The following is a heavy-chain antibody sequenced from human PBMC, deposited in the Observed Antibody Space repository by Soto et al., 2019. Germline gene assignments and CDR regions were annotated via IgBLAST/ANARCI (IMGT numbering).Heavy chain of an antibody. Sequence: QVQLQESGPGLVKPSETLSLTCTVSGGSISSYFWSWIRQPPGKGLEWIGFIYSSGSTNYNPSLKSRVTISVDTSKNQFSRKLSSVTAADTAVYYCARHDSSGIQEHHYYYGMDVWGQGTTVTVSS. CDR3: ARHDSSGIQEHHYYYGMDV. D-gene: IGHD3-22*01. V-gene: IGHV4-59*08. J-gene: IGHJ6*02. CDR1: GGSISSYF. CDR2: IYSSGST.